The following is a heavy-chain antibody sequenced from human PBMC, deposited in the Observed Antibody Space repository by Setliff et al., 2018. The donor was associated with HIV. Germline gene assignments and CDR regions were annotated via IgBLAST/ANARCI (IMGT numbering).Heavy chain of an antibody. D-gene: IGHD6-19*01. CDR3: ARKSAEATNWFDP. CDR2: VCPGDSDS. V-gene: IGHV5-51*01. J-gene: IGHJ5*02. CDR1: GFTFTNYW. Sequence: GESLKISCQGSGFTFTNYWIGWVRQMPGKGLEWIGIVCPGDSDSRYSPSFQGQVTISADRTINTAYLQWDSLKASDTAMYYCARKSAEATNWFDPWGQGTLVTVSS.